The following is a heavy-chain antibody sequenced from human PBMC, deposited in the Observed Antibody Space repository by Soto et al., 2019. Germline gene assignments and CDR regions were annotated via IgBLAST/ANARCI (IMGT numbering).Heavy chain of an antibody. CDR1: GNTLSGLP. J-gene: IGHJ4*02. CDR2: LDYEEGER. D-gene: IGHD4-17*01. V-gene: IGHV1-24*01. Sequence: ASVKVSCKVSGNTLSGLPMHWVRRAPGKGLEWMGSLDYEEGERNFAHRFQGRVTVTEDTSTDTAYMDLSSLKSEDTAVYYCAAGVTKFDYWGPVTLVTFSS. CDR3: AAGVTKFDY.